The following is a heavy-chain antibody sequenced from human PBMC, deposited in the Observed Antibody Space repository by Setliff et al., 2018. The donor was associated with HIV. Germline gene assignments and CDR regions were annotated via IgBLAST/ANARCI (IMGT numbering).Heavy chain of an antibody. J-gene: IGHJ1*01. Sequence: SSETLSLTCTVSGDSISSYYWNWIRQPAGKGLEWIGRIYTSGSTSYNPSLKSRVTMSVDTSKNQFSLKLSSVTAADTAVYYCARGSYGDYEGSAEYLQHWGQGTLVTV. V-gene: IGHV4-4*07. CDR3: ARGSYGDYEGSAEYLQH. CDR1: GDSISSYY. CDR2: IYTSGST. D-gene: IGHD4-17*01.